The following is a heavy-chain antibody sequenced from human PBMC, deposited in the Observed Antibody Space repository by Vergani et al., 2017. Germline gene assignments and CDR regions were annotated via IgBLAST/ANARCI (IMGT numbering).Heavy chain of an antibody. V-gene: IGHV4-61*10. CDR1: GGSVSSGSYY. CDR3: ARTSGSYYYDYFDY. J-gene: IGHJ4*02. D-gene: IGHD1-26*01. CDR2: IYYSGST. Sequence: QVQLQESGPGLVKPSETLSLTCTVSGGSVSSGSYYWSWIRQPAGKGLEWIGYIYYSGSTNYNPSLKSRVTITVDTSKNQFSLKRSSVTAADTAVYYCARTSGSYYYDYFDYWGQGTLVTVSS.